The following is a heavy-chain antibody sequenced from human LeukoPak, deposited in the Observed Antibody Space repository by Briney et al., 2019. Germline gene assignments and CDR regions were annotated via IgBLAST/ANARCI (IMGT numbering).Heavy chain of an antibody. CDR2: IHDDGIVT. CDR3: AKVRWGSDNALDS. CDR1: GFTFTAYA. V-gene: IGHV3-7*01. Sequence: GGSLRLSCAASGFTFTAYAMSWFRQTPEKGLEWVANIHDDGIVTHYVDSVKGRFTISRDNSMNTLYLQMNSLRAEDTAVYYCAKVRWGSDNALDSWGQGTLVTGSS. J-gene: IGHJ4*02. D-gene: IGHD3-16*01.